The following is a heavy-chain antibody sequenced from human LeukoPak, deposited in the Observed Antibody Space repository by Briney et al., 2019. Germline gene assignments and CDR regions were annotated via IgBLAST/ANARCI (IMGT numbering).Heavy chain of an antibody. CDR2: INSDGSST. D-gene: IGHD3-9*01. V-gene: IGHV3-74*01. CDR1: GFTFSSYW. CDR3: ARAYYDILTGHNWFDP. Sequence: GGYLRLSCAASGFTFSSYWMHWVRQAPGKGLVWVSRINSDGSSTSYADSVKGRFTISRDNAKNTLYLQMNSLRAEDTAVYYCARAYYDILTGHNWFDPWGQGTLVTVSS. J-gene: IGHJ5*02.